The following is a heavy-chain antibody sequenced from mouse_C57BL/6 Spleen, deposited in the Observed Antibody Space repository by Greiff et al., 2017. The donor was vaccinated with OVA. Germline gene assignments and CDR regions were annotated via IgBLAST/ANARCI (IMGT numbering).Heavy chain of an antibody. D-gene: IGHD1-1*01. Sequence: VQLQQPGAELVMPGASVKLSCKASGYTFTSYWMHWVKQRPGQGLEWIGELDPSDSYTNYNQKFKGKSTLTVDKSSSTAYMQLSSLTSEDSAVYYCARGDYGSSQYYFDYGGQGTTLTVSS. CDR1: GYTFTSYW. CDR3: ARGDYGSSQYYFDY. J-gene: IGHJ2*01. V-gene: IGHV1-69*01. CDR2: LDPSDSYT.